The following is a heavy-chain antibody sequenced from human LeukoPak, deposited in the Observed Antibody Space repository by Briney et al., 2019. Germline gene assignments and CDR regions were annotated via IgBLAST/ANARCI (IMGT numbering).Heavy chain of an antibody. J-gene: IGHJ4*02. Sequence: GSLRLSCAASGFTFSNAWMSWIRQSPGKGLEWIGEINHSGITNYNPSLKSRVTISVDSSKNQLSVKMSSVTAADSALYYCARVFGGYNLRENLYYLDYWGQGMLVTVSS. V-gene: IGHV4-34*01. CDR2: INHSGIT. D-gene: IGHD5-24*01. CDR3: ARVFGGYNLRENLYYLDY. CDR1: GFTFSNAW.